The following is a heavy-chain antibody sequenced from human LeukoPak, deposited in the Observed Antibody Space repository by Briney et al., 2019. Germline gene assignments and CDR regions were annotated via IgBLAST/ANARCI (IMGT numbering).Heavy chain of an antibody. CDR2: INPNSGGT. CDR3: ARDRSWRHESDDAFDI. V-gene: IGHV1-2*02. Sequence: GASVKVSCKASGYTFTGYYMHWVRQAPGQGLEWMGWINPNSGGTNYAQKFQGRVTMTRDTSISTAYMELSRLRSDDTAVHYCARDRSWRHESDDAFDIWGQGTMVTVSS. CDR1: GYTFTGYY. J-gene: IGHJ3*02.